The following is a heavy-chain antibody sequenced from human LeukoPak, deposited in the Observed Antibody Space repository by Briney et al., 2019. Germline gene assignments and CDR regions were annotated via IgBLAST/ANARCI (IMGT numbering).Heavy chain of an antibody. CDR1: AGSISSAGYY. CDR3: ARESWHLRTNYYYGMDV. CDR2: IYSSGST. J-gene: IGHJ6*02. D-gene: IGHD1-14*01. V-gene: IGHV4-61*02. Sequence: SETLSLTCTVSAGSISSAGYYWSWIRQPAGKGLEWIGRIYSSGSTNYNPSLKSRVTISVDTSKNQFSLKLSSVTAADTAVYYRARESWHLRTNYYYGMDVWGQGTTVTVSS.